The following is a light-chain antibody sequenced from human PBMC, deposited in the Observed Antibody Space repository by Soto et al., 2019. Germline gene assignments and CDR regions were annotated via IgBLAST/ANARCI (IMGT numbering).Light chain of an antibody. J-gene: IGKJ3*01. CDR1: QGISSA. Sequence: AIQLTQSPSSLSASVGDRVTITCRASQGISSALAWYQQEPGQAPKVLIHDASSLESGVPSRFSGSGSGTDFTLTSSSLQPEDFATYYCQQFNSYPPTFGPGTKVDIK. CDR2: DAS. V-gene: IGKV1-13*02. CDR3: QQFNSYPPT.